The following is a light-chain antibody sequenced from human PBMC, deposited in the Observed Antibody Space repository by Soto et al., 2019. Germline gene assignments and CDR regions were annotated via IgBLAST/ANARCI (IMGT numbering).Light chain of an antibody. CDR1: QTASKS. J-gene: IGKJ1*01. V-gene: IGKV1-39*01. CDR3: QQSYSLPPT. CDR2: ATS. Sequence: DLQLTQSPSTLPAYVGDRVTITCRASQTASKSLNWYQQRPGKAPELLVYATSHLQRGVPSRFSGSGSGTDFTLAISSLQPEDFATYYCQQSYSLPPTFGQGTRVEI.